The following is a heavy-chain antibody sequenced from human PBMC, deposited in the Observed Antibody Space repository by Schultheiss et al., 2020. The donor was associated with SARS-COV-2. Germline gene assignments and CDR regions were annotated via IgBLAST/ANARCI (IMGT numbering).Heavy chain of an antibody. CDR2: ITLYNGNT. J-gene: IGHJ4*02. V-gene: IGHV1-68*01. CDR1: GYTFTYCS. D-gene: IGHD1-14*01. Sequence: ASVKVSCKASGYTFTYCSLHWLQQAPGQGLERMRWITLYNGNTNYAKKFQGRVTITRDMSLRTAYIELSSLRSDDTAVYYCARWPPSETSPFDYWGQGTLVTVSS. CDR3: ARWPPSETSPFDY.